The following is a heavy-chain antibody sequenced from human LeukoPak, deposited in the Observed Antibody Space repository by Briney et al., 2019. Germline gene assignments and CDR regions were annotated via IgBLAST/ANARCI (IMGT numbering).Heavy chain of an antibody. CDR3: ARRTVSNFDY. J-gene: IGHJ4*02. V-gene: IGHV4-39*01. CDR2: IYYSGST. Sequence: SETLSLTCTVSGGSISSSSYYWGRIRPPPGKGLEWIGSIYYSGSTYYNPSLKSRVTISVDTSKNQYPLKLSSVTAADTAVYYCARRTVSNFDYWGQGTLVTVSS. D-gene: IGHD4-17*01. CDR1: GGSISSSSYY.